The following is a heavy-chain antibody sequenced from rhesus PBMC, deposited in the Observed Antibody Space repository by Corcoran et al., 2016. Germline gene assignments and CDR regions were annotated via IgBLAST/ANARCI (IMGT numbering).Heavy chain of an antibody. CDR1: GFTFSSYG. CDR2: ISFDGSKK. V-gene: IGHV3-54*02. CDR3: ARDRERQLELYFEF. Sequence: EVQLVESGGGLVQPGGSLRLSCAASGFTFSSYGMHWVRQAPGKGLEWVAIISFDGSKKYYEDSVKDRFIISRDNSKNMLYLQMNDLKVEDTAVYYCARDRERQLELYFEFWGQGALVTVSS. J-gene: IGHJ1*01. D-gene: IGHD6-25*01.